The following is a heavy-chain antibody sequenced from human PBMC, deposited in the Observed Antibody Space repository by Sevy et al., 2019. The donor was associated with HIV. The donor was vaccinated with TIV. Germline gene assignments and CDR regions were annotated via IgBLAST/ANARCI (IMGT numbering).Heavy chain of an antibody. D-gene: IGHD3-22*01. Sequence: VSVKVSCKVSGYTLTELSMHWVRQVPGKGLEWMGSFDPEDETIYAQKFQGRVTMTEDTSTDTAYMELSSLRSEDTAVYYCATTKDYYENSGDPFDYWGQGTLVTVSS. J-gene: IGHJ4*02. V-gene: IGHV1-24*01. CDR3: ATTKDYYENSGDPFDY. CDR1: GYTLTELS. CDR2: FDPEDET.